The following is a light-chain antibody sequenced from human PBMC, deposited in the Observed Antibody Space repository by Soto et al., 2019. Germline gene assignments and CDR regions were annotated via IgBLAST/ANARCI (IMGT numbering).Light chain of an antibody. CDR3: QSYDDSLSVHYV. V-gene: IGLV1-40*01. J-gene: IGLJ1*01. CDR1: SSNIGSTYD. CDR2: GNT. Sequence: QSALTQPPSVSGAPGQRVTISCTGSSSNIGSTYDVQWYQQLPGTAPKLLIHGNTNRPSGVPDRFSGSKSGTSASLAITGLQADDEADYYCQSYDDSLSVHYVFGTGPKLTVL.